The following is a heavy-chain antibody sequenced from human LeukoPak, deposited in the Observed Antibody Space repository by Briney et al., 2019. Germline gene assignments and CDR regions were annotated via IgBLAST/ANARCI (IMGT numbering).Heavy chain of an antibody. CDR1: GFTVNSNY. J-gene: IGHJ6*02. CDR2: IYSGGKT. V-gene: IGHV3-66*01. Sequence: PGGSLRLSCAASGFTVNSNYMSWVRQAPGKGLEWVSVIYSGGKTYYADSVKGRFTISRDNSKNTLYLQMNSLRAEDTAVYYCARDPCGGDCLYGMDVWGQGTTVTGSS. CDR3: ARDPCGGDCLYGMDV. D-gene: IGHD2-21*02.